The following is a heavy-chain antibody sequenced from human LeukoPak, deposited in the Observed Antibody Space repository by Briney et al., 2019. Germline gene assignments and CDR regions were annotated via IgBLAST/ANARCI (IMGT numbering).Heavy chain of an antibody. Sequence: PGGSLRLSCAASGFTFSDYYMSWVRQAPGKGLEWVANIQQDGSEKYYVDSVKGRFFISRDNAENALYLRMNSLRAEDTAVYYCARLSQRGDSSTYRPFDSWGQGTLVTVSS. CDR2: IQQDGSEK. J-gene: IGHJ4*02. CDR1: GFTFSDYY. D-gene: IGHD3-22*01. V-gene: IGHV3-7*01. CDR3: ARLSQRGDSSTYRPFDS.